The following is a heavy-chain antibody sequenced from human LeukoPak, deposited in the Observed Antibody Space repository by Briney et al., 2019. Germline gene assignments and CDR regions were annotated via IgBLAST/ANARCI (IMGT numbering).Heavy chain of an antibody. CDR2: IHYSGST. CDR1: GFTFSSYS. CDR3: ARSLPWFGELGFFDN. D-gene: IGHD3-10*01. Sequence: GSLRLSCAASGFTFSSYSMNWIRQPPGKGLEWIGSIHYSGSTYYYPSLKSRVTISVDTSKNQFSLRLSSVTAADTAVYYCARSLPWFGELGFFDNWGQGTLVGVSS. V-gene: IGHV4-39*01. J-gene: IGHJ4*02.